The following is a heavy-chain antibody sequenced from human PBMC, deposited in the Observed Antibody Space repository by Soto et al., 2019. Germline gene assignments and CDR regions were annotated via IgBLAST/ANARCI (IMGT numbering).Heavy chain of an antibody. V-gene: IGHV1-46*01. CDR3: AREGDEYSSSSWFDP. D-gene: IGHD6-6*01. CDR1: GYTFTSYY. J-gene: IGHJ5*02. CDR2: INPSGGST. Sequence: ASVKVSCKASGYTFTSYYMHWVRQAPGQGLEWMGIINPSGGSTSYAQKFQGRVTMTRDTSTSTVYMELSSLRFEDTAVYYCAREGDEYSSSSWFDPWGQGTLVTVSS.